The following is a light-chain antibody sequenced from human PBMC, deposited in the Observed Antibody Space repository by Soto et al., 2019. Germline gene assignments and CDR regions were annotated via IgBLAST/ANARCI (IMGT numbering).Light chain of an antibody. Sequence: QSALTQPPSASGSPGQSVTISCTGTSRDVGGYNYVSWYQQHPGKAPKLMIYELTKRPSGVPDRFSGSKKGNTASLTVSGLQAEDEADYYCSSYTSINTVLFGGGTKLTVL. V-gene: IGLV2-8*01. CDR1: SRDVGGYNY. J-gene: IGLJ2*01. CDR3: SSYTSINTVL. CDR2: ELT.